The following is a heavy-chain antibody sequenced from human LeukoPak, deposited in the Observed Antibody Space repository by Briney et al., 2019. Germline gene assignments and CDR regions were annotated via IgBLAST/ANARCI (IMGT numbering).Heavy chain of an antibody. CDR3: AKSNVRGTWTTPFDY. J-gene: IGHJ4*02. CDR2: IKEDGSKR. Sequence: PGGSLRLSCAVSGFTFSSYWMSWVRQAPGKGLEWVANIKEDGSKRYYVDSVKGRFTISRDNSKNTLYLQMNSLRAEDTAVYYCAKSNVRGTWTTPFDYWGQGTLVTVSS. V-gene: IGHV3-7*01. D-gene: IGHD3-10*02. CDR1: GFTFSSYW.